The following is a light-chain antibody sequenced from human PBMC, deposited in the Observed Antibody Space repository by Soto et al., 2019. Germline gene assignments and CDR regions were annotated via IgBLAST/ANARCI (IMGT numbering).Light chain of an antibody. J-gene: IGKJ1*01. CDR3: QQYGSSNRP. Sequence: EIVLTQSPATLSLSPGERATLSCRASQSVSSYLAWYQQKPGQAPRLLIYDASNRATGIPARFSGSGSGTDFALTISRLEPEDFAVYYCQQYGSSNRPFGQGTKV. CDR2: DAS. V-gene: IGKV3-11*01. CDR1: QSVSSY.